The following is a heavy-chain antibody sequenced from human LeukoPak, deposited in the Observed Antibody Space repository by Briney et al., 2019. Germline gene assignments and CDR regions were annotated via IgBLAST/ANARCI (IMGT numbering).Heavy chain of an antibody. J-gene: IGHJ4*02. CDR3: TTYGSGRKFDY. CDR2: IESKTDGGTT. CDR1: GCSFSDAW. D-gene: IGHD3-10*01. Sequence: GGSLRLSCAASGCSFSDAWMSWVRQIPGKGLELVGRIESKTDGGTTDYAAPVKGRFTISRDDSTNTLYLQMNSLKSEDTAVYYCTTYGSGRKFDYWGQGILVTVSS. V-gene: IGHV3-15*04.